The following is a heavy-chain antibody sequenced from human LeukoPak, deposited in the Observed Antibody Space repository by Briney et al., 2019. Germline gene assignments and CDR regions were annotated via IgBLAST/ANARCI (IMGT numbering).Heavy chain of an antibody. CDR3: AKCSTSAYTTGWCNWIDP. Sequence: GGSLRLSCVASGFTFTSDAMNWVRLAPGKGLEWVSSTVSRGTTQYADSVKGRFTVSRDTSKNTLYLQMNSLRADDTAVYYCAKCSTSAYTTGWCNWIDPWGQGTLVTVSS. J-gene: IGHJ5*02. CDR1: GFTFTSDA. CDR2: TVSRGTT. D-gene: IGHD6-19*01. V-gene: IGHV3-23*01.